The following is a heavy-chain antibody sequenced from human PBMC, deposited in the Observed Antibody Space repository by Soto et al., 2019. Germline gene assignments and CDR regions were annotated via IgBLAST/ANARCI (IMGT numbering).Heavy chain of an antibody. V-gene: IGHV1-3*01. CDR3: ARTASYAFDI. CDR1: GYSFAKYA. J-gene: IGHJ3*02. Sequence: QVQLVQSGAEVKKPGASVNVSCKASGYSFAKYAIHWVRQAPGQRLEWMGWIDGGSGNTRFSQKFQGRVTISRDPSATTAYLELTSLRSEDTAVYYCARTASYAFDIWARGQWSASF. D-gene: IGHD5-18*01. CDR2: IDGGSGNT.